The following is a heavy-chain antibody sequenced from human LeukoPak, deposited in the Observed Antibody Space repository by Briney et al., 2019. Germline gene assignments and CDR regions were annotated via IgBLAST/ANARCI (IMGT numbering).Heavy chain of an antibody. CDR2: IKSKAYGGTI. CDR1: GFTFSNAW. Sequence: GGSLRLSCAASGFTFSNAWMNWVRQAPGKGLEWVGRIKSKAYGGTIDYAAPVKGRYTISRDDSKNTLYLQMNSLRTEDTAVYYCTTDYGSSISSYYYYGMDVWGQGTTVTVSS. V-gene: IGHV3-15*07. J-gene: IGHJ6*02. CDR3: TTDYGSSISSYYYYGMDV. D-gene: IGHD2-21*01.